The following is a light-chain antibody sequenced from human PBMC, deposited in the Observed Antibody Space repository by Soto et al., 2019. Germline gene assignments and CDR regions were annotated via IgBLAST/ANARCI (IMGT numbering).Light chain of an antibody. CDR1: QRVGSF. CDR3: QQYTNWPSWT. CDR2: GAS. J-gene: IGKJ1*01. V-gene: IGKV3-15*01. Sequence: EKVMTQSPATLSMSPGERATLSCRASQRVGSFLAWYQQKPGQAPRLLIYGASTRATGIPARFSGSGSGTEFTLTISSLQSEDFVVYYCQQYTNWPSWTFGQGTKVE.